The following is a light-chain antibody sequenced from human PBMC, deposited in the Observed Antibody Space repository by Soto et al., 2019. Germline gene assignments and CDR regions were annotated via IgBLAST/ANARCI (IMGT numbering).Light chain of an antibody. CDR2: EGS. J-gene: IGLJ2*01. CDR3: CSYAGSSTRVV. CDR1: SSDVGSYSL. Sequence: QSALTQPASVSGSPGQSITISCTGTSSDVGSYSLVSWYQQHPGKAPKLMIYEGSKRPSGVSNRFSGSKSGNTASLTISGLQAEDEADYYCCSYAGSSTRVVFGGGTKLTVL. V-gene: IGLV2-23*01.